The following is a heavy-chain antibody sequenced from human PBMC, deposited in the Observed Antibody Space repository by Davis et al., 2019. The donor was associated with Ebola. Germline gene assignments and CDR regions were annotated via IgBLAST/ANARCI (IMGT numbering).Heavy chain of an antibody. D-gene: IGHD3-10*01. V-gene: IGHV4-39*07. Sequence: SETLSLTCTLSGGSISSSSYYWGWIRQPPGKGLEWIGSIYYSGSTYYNPSLKSRVTISVDTSKNQFSLKLSSVTAADTAVYYCARVRYYGSGSPIDYWGQGTLVTVSS. CDR2: IYYSGST. CDR3: ARVRYYGSGSPIDY. J-gene: IGHJ4*02. CDR1: GGSISSSSYY.